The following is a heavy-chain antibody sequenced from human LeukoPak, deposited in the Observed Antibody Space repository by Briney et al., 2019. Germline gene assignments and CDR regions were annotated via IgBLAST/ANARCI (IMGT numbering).Heavy chain of an antibody. Sequence: PSETLSLTCSVSGGSISSYYWNWIRQPPGKGLEWIGYFYNSRTSNYNPTLKSRVTISVDTSKNQFSLKLNSVTAADTAVYYCAGVEPATKWGLDYWGQGILVTVSS. D-gene: IGHD2-2*01. CDR2: FYNSRTS. V-gene: IGHV4-59*01. J-gene: IGHJ4*02. CDR1: GGSISSYY. CDR3: AGVEPATKWGLDY.